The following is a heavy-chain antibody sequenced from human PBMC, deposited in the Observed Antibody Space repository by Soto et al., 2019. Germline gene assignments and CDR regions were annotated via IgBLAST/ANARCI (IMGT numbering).Heavy chain of an antibody. J-gene: IGHJ4*02. CDR3: ARLNVPGIAAAGYNFDY. CDR2: INHSGST. V-gene: IGHV4-34*01. Sequence: PSETLSLTCAVYGGSFSGYYWSWIRQPPGKGLEWIGEINHSGSTNYNPSLKSRVTISVDTSKNQFSLKLSSVTAADTAVYYCARLNVPGIAAAGYNFDYWGQGTLVTVSS. D-gene: IGHD6-13*01. CDR1: GGSFSGYY.